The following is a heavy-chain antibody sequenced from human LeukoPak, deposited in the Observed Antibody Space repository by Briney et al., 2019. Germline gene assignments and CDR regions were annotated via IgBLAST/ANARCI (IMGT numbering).Heavy chain of an antibody. CDR2: INHSGST. J-gene: IGHJ6*04. CDR3: ARSKYYYGSGRYLSRDPLYYYYGMDV. D-gene: IGHD3-10*01. Sequence: SETLSLTCAVYGGSFSGYYWSWIRPPPGRGLEGIGEINHSGSTNYNPPLQSRVTISVDTSNTQFSLKLSSVTAADKAVYYCARSKYYYGSGRYLSRDPLYYYYGMDVWGKGTTVTVSS. CDR1: GGSFSGYY. V-gene: IGHV4-34*01.